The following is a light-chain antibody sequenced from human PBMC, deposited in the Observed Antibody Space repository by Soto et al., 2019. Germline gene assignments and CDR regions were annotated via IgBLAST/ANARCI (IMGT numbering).Light chain of an antibody. CDR1: HSVSSN. V-gene: IGKV3-11*01. CDR2: DAS. CDR3: VQRSNWPPVT. Sequence: EIVMTQSPATLSVSPGERVTLSCRASHSVSSNLAWYQQKPGQAPRLLIYDASNRATGVPARFSGSGSGTDFTLTISSLEPEDFAVYYCVQRSNWPPVTFGQGTRLEIK. J-gene: IGKJ5*01.